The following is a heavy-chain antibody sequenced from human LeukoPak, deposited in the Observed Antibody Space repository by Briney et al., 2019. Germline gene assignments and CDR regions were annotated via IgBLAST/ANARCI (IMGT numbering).Heavy chain of an antibody. CDR1: GYTFTSYG. V-gene: IGHV1-2*02. CDR3: ARSADSSGYYYRRYFDY. CDR2: INPNSGGT. J-gene: IGHJ4*02. Sequence: ASVKVSCKASGYTFTSYGISWVRQAPGQGLEWMGWINPNSGGTNYAQKFQGRVTMTRDTSISTAYMELSRLRSDDTAVYYCARSADSSGYYYRRYFDYWGQGTLVTVSS. D-gene: IGHD3-22*01.